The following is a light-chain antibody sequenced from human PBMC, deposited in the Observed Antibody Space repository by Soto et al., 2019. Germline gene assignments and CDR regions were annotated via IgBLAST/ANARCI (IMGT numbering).Light chain of an antibody. CDR3: QKYNSAPLT. CDR2: ATS. V-gene: IGKV1-27*01. Sequence: DVLMTQSPSSLSAFVGDRVTITCRASQGIATYLAWFQQKPGQVPKLLIYATSTLQSGVPSRFSGSGSGTDFTLTINSLQPEDVGAYYCQKYNSAPLTFGGGTKVEIK. J-gene: IGKJ4*01. CDR1: QGIATY.